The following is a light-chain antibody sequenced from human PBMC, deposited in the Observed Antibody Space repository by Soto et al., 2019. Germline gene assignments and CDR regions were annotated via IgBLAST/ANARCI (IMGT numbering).Light chain of an antibody. CDR1: QSVSTN. V-gene: IGKV3-15*01. CDR3: QQYDNWPPWT. J-gene: IGKJ1*01. Sequence: EIVMTQSPATLSVSPGERATLSCRASQSVSTNLAWYQQKPGQAPILLIYGASTRAAGVPARFSGSGSGTEFTLTISSLQSEDFAVYSCQQYDNWPPWTFDQGTKVELK. CDR2: GAS.